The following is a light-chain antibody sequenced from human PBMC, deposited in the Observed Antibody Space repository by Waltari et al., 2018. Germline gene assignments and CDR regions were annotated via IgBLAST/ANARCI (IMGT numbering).Light chain of an antibody. Sequence: DIVMTQSPLSLPVTPGEPASISCRSSQSLLQTNGYNYLDWYLQKPGQSPQVLIYLGSNRASGVPDRFSGSGSGTDFTLKISRVEAEDVGVYYCMQALQTPITFGQGTRL. CDR1: QSLLQTNGYNY. CDR3: MQALQTPIT. CDR2: LGS. J-gene: IGKJ5*01. V-gene: IGKV2-28*01.